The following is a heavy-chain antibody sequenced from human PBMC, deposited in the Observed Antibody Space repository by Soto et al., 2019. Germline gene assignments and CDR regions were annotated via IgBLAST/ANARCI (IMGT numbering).Heavy chain of an antibody. CDR2: IDHSGST. V-gene: IGHV4-34*01. J-gene: IGHJ6*02. D-gene: IGHD3-22*01. Sequence: PSETLSLTCAVYGGSFSAYYWSWIRQPPGKGLEWIGEIDHSGSTNYNPSLGSRVTISVDKSKNQFSLKLSSVTAADTAVYYCARKNYYDSSGYYWPPYYYGMDVWGQGTTVTVSS. CDR3: ARKNYYDSSGYYWPPYYYGMDV. CDR1: GGSFSAYY.